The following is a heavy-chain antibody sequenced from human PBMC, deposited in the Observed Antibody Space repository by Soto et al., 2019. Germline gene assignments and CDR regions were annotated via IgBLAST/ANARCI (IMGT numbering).Heavy chain of an antibody. CDR1: GGSFTTYY. J-gene: IGHJ4*02. D-gene: IGHD2-15*01. Sequence: PSETLSLTCTVSGGSFTTYYWSWIRQPAGRGLEWIGRIHSSGSSDYSPSLKSRVTMSVDTSKNQVSLKMRSVTAADTAVYYCARDAHCSGGNCQEYYFDYWGRGALVTVSS. CDR3: ARDAHCSGGNCQEYYFDY. V-gene: IGHV4-4*07. CDR2: IHSSGSS.